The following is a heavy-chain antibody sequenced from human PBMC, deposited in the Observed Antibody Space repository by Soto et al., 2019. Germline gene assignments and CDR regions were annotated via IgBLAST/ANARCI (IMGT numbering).Heavy chain of an antibody. Sequence: PGESLKISCQGSGYSFPTYWISWVRQMPDKGLEWMGRIDPSDSYANYNPSFQGHITISGDKSINTVYLQWSSLRASDTAKYYCAREYCTRTSFHTRAFDMWGQGTMVTVSS. CDR1: GYSFPTYW. D-gene: IGHD2-2*02. J-gene: IGHJ3*02. V-gene: IGHV5-10-1*01. CDR3: AREYCTRTSFHTRAFDM. CDR2: IDPSDSYA.